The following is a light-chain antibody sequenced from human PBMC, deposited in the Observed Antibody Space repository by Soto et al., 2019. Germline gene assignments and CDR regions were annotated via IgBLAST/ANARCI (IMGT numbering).Light chain of an antibody. Sequence: DIVSTQSPDSLSVALCEMATINCKCSQSLLYSSNNKNYLAWYQQKSGQPPKLLIYWASTRDSGVPDRFSGSGSGTDFTLTIASLQAEDVAVYYCHQYYSTPITFGQGTRLEIK. CDR1: QSLLYSSNNKNY. V-gene: IGKV4-1*01. CDR3: HQYYSTPIT. CDR2: WAS. J-gene: IGKJ5*01.